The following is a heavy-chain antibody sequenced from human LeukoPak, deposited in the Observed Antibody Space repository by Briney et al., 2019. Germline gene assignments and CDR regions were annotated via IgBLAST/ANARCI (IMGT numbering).Heavy chain of an antibody. D-gene: IGHD5-12*01. Sequence: PSETLSLTCAVYGGSFSGYYWSWIRQPPGKGLEWIGEINHSGSTNYNPSLKSRVTISVDTSKNQFSLKLSSVTAADTAVYYCARASIPIVATMGFDYWGQGTLVTVSA. J-gene: IGHJ4*02. CDR1: GGSFSGYY. CDR3: ARASIPIVATMGFDY. V-gene: IGHV4-34*01. CDR2: INHSGST.